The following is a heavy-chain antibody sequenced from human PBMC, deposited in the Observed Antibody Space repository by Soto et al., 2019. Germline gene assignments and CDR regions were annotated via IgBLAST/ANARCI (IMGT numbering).Heavy chain of an antibody. CDR1: GGSISSGGYY. D-gene: IGHD3-9*01. Sequence: KPSETLSLTCTVSGGSISSGGYYWSWIRQHPGKGLEWIGYIYYSGSTYYNPSLKSRVTISVDTSKNHFSLKLSSVTAADTAVYYCAREIPAELLTGYRNWFDPWGQGTLVTVSS. CDR2: IYYSGST. V-gene: IGHV4-31*03. J-gene: IGHJ5*02. CDR3: AREIPAELLTGYRNWFDP.